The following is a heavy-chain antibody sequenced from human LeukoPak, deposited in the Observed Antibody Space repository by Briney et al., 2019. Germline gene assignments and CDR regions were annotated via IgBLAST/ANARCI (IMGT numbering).Heavy chain of an antibody. Sequence: QPGGSLRLSCAASGLIFSPYGMHWVRQAPGKGLEWVSGISGRGASKYYADSVKGRFTISRDNSKNTLYLQMNSLRAEDTAVYYCAKMGCDYGDYVNIWYYYYYMDVWGKGTTVTVSS. CDR3: AKMGCDYGDYVNIWYYYYYMDV. CDR1: GLIFSPYG. D-gene: IGHD4-17*01. J-gene: IGHJ6*03. V-gene: IGHV3-23*01. CDR2: ISGRGASK.